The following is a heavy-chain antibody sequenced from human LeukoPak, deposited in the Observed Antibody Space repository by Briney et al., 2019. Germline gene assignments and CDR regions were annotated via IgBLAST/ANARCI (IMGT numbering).Heavy chain of an antibody. CDR3: AREVDDRSPEVYFDL. V-gene: IGHV3-21*01. Sequence: GGSLRLSCAASGFTFRTYSMNWVRQAPGKGLEWVSSIISSSPYRYNADSVHCRDSVKGRFTISRDNAKNSLYLQMNSLRADDTAVYFCAREVDDRSPEVYFDLWGQRTLVTVSS. D-gene: IGHD3-16*02. CDR2: IISSSPYR. CDR1: GFTFRTYS. J-gene: IGHJ4*02.